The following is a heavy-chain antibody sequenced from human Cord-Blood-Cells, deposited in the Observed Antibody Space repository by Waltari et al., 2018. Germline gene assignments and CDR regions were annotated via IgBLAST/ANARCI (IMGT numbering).Heavy chain of an antibody. V-gene: IGHV4-39*07. Sequence: QLQLQESGPGLVKPSETLSPTFTVPVGPITSSIYSWGWIRHPPGQGLEWIGSIYYSGDTYYNPSLKSRVTISVDTSKNQFSLKLSSVTAADTAVYYCARLPYSSGWYGEYYYYMDVWGKGTTVTVSS. CDR1: VGPITSSIYS. CDR2: IYYSGDT. CDR3: ARLPYSSGWYGEYYYYMDV. J-gene: IGHJ6*03. D-gene: IGHD6-19*01.